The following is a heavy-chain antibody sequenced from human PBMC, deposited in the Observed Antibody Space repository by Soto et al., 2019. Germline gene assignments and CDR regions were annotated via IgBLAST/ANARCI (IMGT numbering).Heavy chain of an antibody. Sequence: XTLSLTFPVSGGSISSSSYYWGWSRQPPGKGLEWIGSIYYSGSTYYNPSLKSRVTISVDTSKNQFSLKLSSVTAADTAVYYCASEGGYYDSKGHGMDVWGQGTTVTVSS. CDR3: ASEGGYYDSKGHGMDV. J-gene: IGHJ6*02. D-gene: IGHD3-22*01. CDR2: IYYSGST. CDR1: GGSISSSSYY. V-gene: IGHV4-39*01.